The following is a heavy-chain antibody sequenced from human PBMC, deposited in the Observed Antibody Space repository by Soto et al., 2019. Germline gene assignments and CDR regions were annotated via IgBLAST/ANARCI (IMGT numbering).Heavy chain of an antibody. J-gene: IGHJ4*02. D-gene: IGHD3-9*01. CDR2: IYRGDGT. Sequence: GGSLRLSCAASGFTVSSNYMSWVRQAPGKGPEWVSGIYRGDGTYYADSVKGRFTISRDKSKNTLYLQMNSLRAEDTAVYYCARGAENYDILTGYSEGTLDYWGQGTLVTVSS. V-gene: IGHV3-66*01. CDR1: GFTVSSNY. CDR3: ARGAENYDILTGYSEGTLDY.